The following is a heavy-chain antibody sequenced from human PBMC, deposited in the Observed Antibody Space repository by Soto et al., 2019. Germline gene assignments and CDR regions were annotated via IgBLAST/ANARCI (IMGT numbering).Heavy chain of an antibody. CDR2: ISYDGRNK. CDR1: GFTFSSYG. V-gene: IGHV3-30*18. Sequence: GGSLRLSCAASGFTFSSYGMHWVRQAPGKGLEWVAVISYDGRNKYYADSVKGRFTISRDDSKNTLYLQMSSLRPEDTAVYYCVKDGSSGWPYYYGMDVWGQGTTVTVSS. J-gene: IGHJ6*02. CDR3: VKDGSSGWPYYYGMDV. D-gene: IGHD6-19*01.